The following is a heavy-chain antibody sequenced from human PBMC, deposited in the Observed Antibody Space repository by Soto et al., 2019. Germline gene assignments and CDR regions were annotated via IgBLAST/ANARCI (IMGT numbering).Heavy chain of an antibody. V-gene: IGHV3-30*18. CDR2: ISYDGSNK. CDR3: AKDYYLGYDGMDV. D-gene: IGHD3-22*01. J-gene: IGHJ6*02. Sequence: QVQLVESGGGVVQPGRSLRLSCAASGFTFSSYGMHWVRQAPGKGLEWVAVISYDGSNKYYADSVKGRFTISRDNSKNTLYVKMNSLRAGATAVYSCAKDYYLGYDGMDVGGQGTTVTVSS. CDR1: GFTFSSYG.